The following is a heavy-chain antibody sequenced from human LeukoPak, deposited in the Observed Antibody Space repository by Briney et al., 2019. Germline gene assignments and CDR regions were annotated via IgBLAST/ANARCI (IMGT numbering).Heavy chain of an antibody. D-gene: IGHD2-21*01. CDR3: ARHLPAGVIAMDY. CDR2: IYYSGST. CDR1: GGSISSSSYY. J-gene: IGHJ4*02. Sequence: PSETLSLTCTVSGGSISSSSYYWGWIRQPQGKGLEWIGSIYYSGSTYYNPSLKSRVTISVDTSKNQFSLKLSSVTAADTAVYYCARHLPAGVIAMDYWGQGTLVTVSS. V-gene: IGHV4-39*01.